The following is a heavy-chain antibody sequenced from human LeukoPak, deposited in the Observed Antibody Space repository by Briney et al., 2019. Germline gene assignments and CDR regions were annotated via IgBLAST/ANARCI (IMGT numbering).Heavy chain of an antibody. D-gene: IGHD1-26*01. Sequence: PGGSLRLSCAASGFTFSSYAMSWVRQAPGKGLEWVSIIGGNGDSTYYADSVKGRFTISRDNSKNTLYLQMNSLRAEDTAVYFCARDPSGSYKRYDYWGQGTLVTVSS. CDR1: GFTFSSYA. J-gene: IGHJ4*02. CDR2: IGGNGDST. V-gene: IGHV3-23*01. CDR3: ARDPSGSYKRYDY.